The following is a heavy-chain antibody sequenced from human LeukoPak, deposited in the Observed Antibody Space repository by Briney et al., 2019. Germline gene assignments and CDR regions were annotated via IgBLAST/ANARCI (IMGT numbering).Heavy chain of an antibody. Sequence: PGGSLRLSCAASGFTVSSNYMSWVRQAPGRGLEWVSVIYSGGSTYYADSVKGRFTISRDNSKNTLYLQMNSLRAEDTAVYYCARDLSTVGDNYWGQGTLVTVSS. J-gene: IGHJ4*02. D-gene: IGHD4-23*01. CDR2: IYSGGST. V-gene: IGHV3-53*01. CDR3: ARDLSTVGDNY. CDR1: GFTVSSNY.